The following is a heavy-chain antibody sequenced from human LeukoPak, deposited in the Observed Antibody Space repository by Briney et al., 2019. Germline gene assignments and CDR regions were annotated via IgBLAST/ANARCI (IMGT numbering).Heavy chain of an antibody. Sequence: ASVKVSCKASGYTFTGYYMHWVRQAPGQGLERMGWINPDSGGTNYAQKFQGRVTMTRDTSISTAYMELSRLRSDDTAVYYCASCAAAGTCQYYYGMDVWGQGTTVTVSS. D-gene: IGHD6-13*01. CDR1: GYTFTGYY. J-gene: IGHJ6*02. CDR3: ASCAAAGTCQYYYGMDV. CDR2: INPDSGGT. V-gene: IGHV1-2*02.